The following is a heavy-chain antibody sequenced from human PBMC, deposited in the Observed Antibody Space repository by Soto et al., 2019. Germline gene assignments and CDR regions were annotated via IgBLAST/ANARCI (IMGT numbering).Heavy chain of an antibody. J-gene: IGHJ4*02. Sequence: QVQLVQSGAEVKKPGSSVKVSCKASGGTFSSYSINWVRQAPGQGLEWMGEIIPIFGTANYAPEFQGRVTITADESTSTAYMELSSLRSEDTAVYYCARDGGRHSGGIDYWGQGTVVTVSS. V-gene: IGHV1-69*01. CDR3: ARDGGRHSGGIDY. CDR1: GGTFSSYS. D-gene: IGHD1-26*01. CDR2: IIPIFGTA.